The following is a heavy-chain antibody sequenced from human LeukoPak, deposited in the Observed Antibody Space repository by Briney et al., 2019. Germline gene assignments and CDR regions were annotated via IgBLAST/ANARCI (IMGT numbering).Heavy chain of an antibody. CDR3: AGGLRSLDY. CDR2: INHSGST. CDR1: GGSFSGYY. J-gene: IGHJ4*02. Sequence: SETLSLTCAVYGGSFSGYYWTWIRQPPGKGLEWIGEINHSGSTNYNPSLKSRVTISVDTSKNQFSLKLSSVTAADTAVYYCAGGLRSLDYWGQGTLVTVSS. D-gene: IGHD4-17*01. V-gene: IGHV4-34*01.